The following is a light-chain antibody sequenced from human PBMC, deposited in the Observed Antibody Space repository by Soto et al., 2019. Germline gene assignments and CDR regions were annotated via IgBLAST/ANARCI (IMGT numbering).Light chain of an antibody. CDR2: LGS. V-gene: IGKV2-28*01. CDR3: MQSQLGIT. CDR1: QSLLHSNGYNY. J-gene: IGKJ5*01. Sequence: DIVMTQSPLSLPVTPGEPASISCRSSQSLLHSNGYNYLDWYLQKPGQSPQLLIYLGSNRATGVPDRFSGSGSGTDFTLKISRVEAEDVGVYYCMQSQLGITFGQGTRLEIK.